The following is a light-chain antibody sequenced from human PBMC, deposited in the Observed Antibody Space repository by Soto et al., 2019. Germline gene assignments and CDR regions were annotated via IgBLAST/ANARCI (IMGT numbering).Light chain of an antibody. Sequence: EIVLTQSPATLSLSPGERATLSCRASQSVSSYLAWYQQKPGQAPRLLIYDASNRATGIPARFCGSGSGTDFTLTISSLEPEDFAVYYCQQRSNWPPNFGPGTKVDIK. CDR2: DAS. CDR3: QQRSNWPPN. J-gene: IGKJ3*01. V-gene: IGKV3-11*01. CDR1: QSVSSY.